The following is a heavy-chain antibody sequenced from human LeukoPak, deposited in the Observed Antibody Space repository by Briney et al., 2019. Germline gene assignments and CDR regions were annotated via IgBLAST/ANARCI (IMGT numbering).Heavy chain of an antibody. CDR1: GYRFANSW. D-gene: IGHD2-2*02. CDR3: ARQDCTSTYCYSTY. Sequence: GEYLKISCQASGYRFANSWIGWVRQMPGKGLEWMGIIYPGDSDTRYSPSFQGQVTISADTSVTSAYLQWASLKASDTATYYCARQDCTSTYCYSTYWGRGTLVTVSS. CDR2: IYPGDSDT. J-gene: IGHJ4*02. V-gene: IGHV5-51*01.